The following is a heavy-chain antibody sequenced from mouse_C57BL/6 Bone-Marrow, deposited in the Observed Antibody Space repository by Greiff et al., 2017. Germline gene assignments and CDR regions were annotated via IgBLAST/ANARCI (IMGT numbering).Heavy chain of an antibody. CDR1: GFTFSSYG. J-gene: IGHJ2*01. V-gene: IGHV5-6*01. CDR3: SRWGYCRSEFDY. D-gene: IGHD3-1*01. Sequence: EVQGVESGGDLVKPGGSLKLSCAASGFTFSSYGMSWVRQTPDKRLEWVATISSGGSYTYYPDSVKGRFTIYRDNAKNTLYLQMSILKSEDTAMYSCSRWGYCRSEFDYWCQGTALTVSS. CDR2: ISSGGSYT.